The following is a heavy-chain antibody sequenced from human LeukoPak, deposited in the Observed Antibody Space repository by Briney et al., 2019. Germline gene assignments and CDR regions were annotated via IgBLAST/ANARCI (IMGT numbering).Heavy chain of an antibody. CDR3: ATVAHPAYYYYYYMDV. CDR2: INPNSGGT. V-gene: IGHV1-2*02. D-gene: IGHD5-12*01. CDR1: GYTFTGYY. J-gene: IGHJ6*03. Sequence: GASVKVSCKASGYTFTGYYMHWVRQAPGQGLEWMGWINPNSGGTNYAQKFQGRVTMTRDTSISTAYMELSRLRSDDTAVYYCATVAHPAYYYYYYMDVWGKGTTVTISS.